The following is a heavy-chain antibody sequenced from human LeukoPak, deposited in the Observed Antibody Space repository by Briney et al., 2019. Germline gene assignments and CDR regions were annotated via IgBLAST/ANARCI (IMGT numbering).Heavy chain of an antibody. CDR3: AKDTHTGSY. J-gene: IGHJ4*02. CDR1: GFTLSSYD. V-gene: IGHV3-48*03. Sequence: GGSLRLSCAASGFTLSSYDMNWVRQAPGKGLEWVSYISTTSSTIYYADSVKGRFTISRDNSKSTLYLQMNSLRAEDRAVYYCAKDTHTGSYWGQGTLVTVSS. CDR2: ISTTSSTI. D-gene: IGHD1-26*01.